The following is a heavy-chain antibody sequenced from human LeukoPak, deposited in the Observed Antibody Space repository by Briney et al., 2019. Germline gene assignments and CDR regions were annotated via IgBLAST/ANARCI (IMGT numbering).Heavy chain of an antibody. V-gene: IGHV3-23*01. D-gene: IGHD2-2*01. CDR2: ISGSGGNT. CDR3: AKVASLCTSTSCVRGGFDY. CDR1: GFTFSSYA. Sequence: GGSLRLSCTASGFTFSSYAMSWVSHAAGKGLELVSAISGSGGNTYYADSVKGRFTISRDNPNNTLYLQMNSLRADDTAKYYCAKVASLCTSTSCVRGGFDYWGQGTLVTVSS. J-gene: IGHJ4*02.